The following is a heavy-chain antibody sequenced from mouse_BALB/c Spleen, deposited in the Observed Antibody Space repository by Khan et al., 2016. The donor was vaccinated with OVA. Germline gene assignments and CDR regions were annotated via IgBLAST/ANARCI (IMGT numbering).Heavy chain of an antibody. D-gene: IGHD2-1*01. CDR1: GFSLTSYG. CDR2: IWGDGST. Sequence: QVQLKESGPGLVAPSQSLSITCTVSGFSLTSYGVNWVRQPPGKGLEWLGVIWGDGSTNYHSALISRLSISKDNSKSPVFLKLNRLHTDDPSTYYCVKQHYGTLYARDYWGQGTAVTVAS. CDR3: VKQHYGTLYARDY. V-gene: IGHV2-3*01. J-gene: IGHJ4*01.